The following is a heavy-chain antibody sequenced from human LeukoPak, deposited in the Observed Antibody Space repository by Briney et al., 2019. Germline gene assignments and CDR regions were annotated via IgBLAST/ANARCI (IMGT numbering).Heavy chain of an antibody. CDR3: ARGNWPRAFDI. J-gene: IGHJ3*02. CDR2: ISSSSSTI. Sequence: GGSLRLSCAASGFTFSSYSMNWVRQAPGKGLEWVSYISSSSSTIYYADSVKGRFTISRDNAKNSLYLQMNSLRAEDTAVYYCARGNWPRAFDIWGQGTMVTVSS. D-gene: IGHD1-20*01. V-gene: IGHV3-48*01. CDR1: GFTFSSYS.